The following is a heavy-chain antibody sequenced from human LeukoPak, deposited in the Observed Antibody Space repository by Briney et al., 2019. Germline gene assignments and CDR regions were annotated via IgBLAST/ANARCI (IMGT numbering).Heavy chain of an antibody. V-gene: IGHV4-59*12. Sequence: SETLSLTCSVSGGSISSYYWSWIRQSPGKGLEWIGYIYYSGSTYYNPSLKSRVTISVDTSKNQFSLKLSSVTAADTAVYYCARVSRSQWYFDYWGQGTLVTVSS. D-gene: IGHD1-26*01. CDR3: ARVSRSQWYFDY. J-gene: IGHJ4*02. CDR1: GGSISSYY. CDR2: IYYSGST.